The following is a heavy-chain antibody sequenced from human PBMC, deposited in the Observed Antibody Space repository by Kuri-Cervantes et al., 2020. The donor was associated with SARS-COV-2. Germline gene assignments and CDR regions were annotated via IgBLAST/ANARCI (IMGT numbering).Heavy chain of an antibody. J-gene: IGHJ4*02. CDR1: GYSFTSYW. D-gene: IGHD3-10*01. Sequence: KVSCKGSGYSFTSYWIGWVRQMPGKGLEWMGIIYPGDSDTRYSASFQGQVTISADKSISTAYLQWSSLKASDTAMYYCARLGNIWFGELLTPLPDQWGQGTLVTVSS. CDR3: ARLGNIWFGELLTPLPDQ. CDR2: IYPGDSDT. V-gene: IGHV5-51*01.